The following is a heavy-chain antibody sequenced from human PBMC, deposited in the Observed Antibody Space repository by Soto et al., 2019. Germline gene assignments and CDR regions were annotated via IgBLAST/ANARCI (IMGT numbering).Heavy chain of an antibody. D-gene: IGHD6-6*01. J-gene: IGHJ6*02. CDR3: ARRAPRYSSSDPYYYYGMDV. Sequence: SVEVSCRASGGSFSSFAFSCVRQAPGQGLEWMGGIIPIFGTANYAQKFQGRVTITADESTSTAYMELSSLRSEDTAVYYCARRAPRYSSSDPYYYYGMDVWGQGTTVTV. CDR1: GGSFSSFA. CDR2: IIPIFGTA. V-gene: IGHV1-69*13.